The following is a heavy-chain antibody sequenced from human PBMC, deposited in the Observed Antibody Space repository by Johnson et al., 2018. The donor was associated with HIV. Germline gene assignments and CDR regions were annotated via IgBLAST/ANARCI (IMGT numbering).Heavy chain of an antibody. CDR2: IKSKTDGGTT. J-gene: IGHJ3*01. D-gene: IGHD1-7*01. CDR1: GFTFSNAW. Sequence: VQVVESGGGLVKPGGSLRLSCAASGFTFSNAWMSWVRQAPGKGLEWVGRIKSKTDGGTTDYAAPVKGRFTISRDDSKNTLYLQMNSLKTEDTAVYYCTSQPHNWDYGGDAFDVWGQGTMVTVSS. CDR3: TSQPHNWDYGGDAFDV. V-gene: IGHV3-15*01.